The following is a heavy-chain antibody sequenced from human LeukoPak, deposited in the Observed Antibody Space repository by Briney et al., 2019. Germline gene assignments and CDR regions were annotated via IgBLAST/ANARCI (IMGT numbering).Heavy chain of an antibody. Sequence: KPSETLSLTCTVSGGSISSSSYYWGWIRQPPGKGLEWIGSIYYSGSTYYNPSLKSRVTISVDTSKNQFSLKLSSVTAADTAVYYCARYTYSNYDFWGYYYYYGMDVWGQGTTVTVSS. CDR2: IYYSGST. D-gene: IGHD4-11*01. J-gene: IGHJ6*02. CDR1: GGSISSSSYY. V-gene: IGHV4-39*01. CDR3: ARYTYSNYDFWGYYYYYGMDV.